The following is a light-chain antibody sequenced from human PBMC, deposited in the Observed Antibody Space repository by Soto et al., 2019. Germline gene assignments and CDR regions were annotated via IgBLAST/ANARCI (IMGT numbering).Light chain of an antibody. V-gene: IGLV1-40*01. Sequence: QPVLTQPPSVSGAPGQRVTISCTGSTSNIGAGYDVHWYQQLPGTAPKLLIYGSANRPSGVPDRFSGYKSGTSASLAITGLQAEDEADYYCQSYDNSLSGSYVFGTGTKVTVL. CDR1: TSNIGAGYD. CDR2: GSA. J-gene: IGLJ1*01. CDR3: QSYDNSLSGSYV.